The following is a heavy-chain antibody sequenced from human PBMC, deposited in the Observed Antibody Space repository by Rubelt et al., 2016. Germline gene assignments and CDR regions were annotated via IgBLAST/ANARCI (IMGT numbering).Heavy chain of an antibody. CDR1: GFTFSSYS. D-gene: IGHD2-15*01. V-gene: IGHV3-21*01. J-gene: IGHJ4*02. CDR3: AREYYCSGGGCHLHHFDY. Sequence: EVQLVESGGGLVKPGGALRLSCAASGFTFSSYSMNWVRQAPGKGLEWVSSISSGSTYIYNADSVKGRITISRDNAKNSLYLQMNGVRAEDMAVYYCAREYYCSGGGCHLHHFDYWGQGTLVTVSS. CDR2: ISSGSTYI.